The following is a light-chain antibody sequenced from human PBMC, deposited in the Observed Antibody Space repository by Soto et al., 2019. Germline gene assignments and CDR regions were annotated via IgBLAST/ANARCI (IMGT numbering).Light chain of an antibody. Sequence: EIVLTQSPATLSLSPGARATLSCRASQSVSSYLAWYQQKPGQAPRLLIYAASNRATGIPARFSGSGSGTDFTLTISSLEPEDFAVYYCQQRRNWPPVFGGGTKVEIK. CDR1: QSVSSY. J-gene: IGKJ4*01. V-gene: IGKV3-11*01. CDR2: AAS. CDR3: QQRRNWPPV.